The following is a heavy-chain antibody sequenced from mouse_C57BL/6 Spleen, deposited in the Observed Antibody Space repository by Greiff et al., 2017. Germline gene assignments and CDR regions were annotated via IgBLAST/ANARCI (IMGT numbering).Heavy chain of an antibody. CDR1: GYTFTSYW. D-gene: IGHD2-2*01. V-gene: IGHV1-72*01. Sequence: QVQLQQPGAELVKPGASVKLSCKASGYTFTSYWMHWVKQRPGRGLEWIGRIDPNSGGTKYNEKFKSKATLTVDKPSSTAYMQLRSLTSEDSADYCGAKDGGYDVGAMDYWGQGTSVTVSS. CDR2: IDPNSGGT. CDR3: AKDGGYDVGAMDY. J-gene: IGHJ4*01.